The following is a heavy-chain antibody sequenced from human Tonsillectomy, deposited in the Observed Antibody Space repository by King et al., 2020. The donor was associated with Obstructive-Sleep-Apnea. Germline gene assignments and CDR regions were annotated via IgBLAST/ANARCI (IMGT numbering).Heavy chain of an antibody. V-gene: IGHV3-30*04. D-gene: IGHD6-13*01. CDR3: ARVNIAAAGLYYYYYYGMDV. J-gene: IGHJ6*02. Sequence: VQLVESGGGVVQPGRSLRLSCAASGFTFSSYAMHWVRQAPGKGLEWVAVISYDGSNKYYADSVKGRFTISRDNSKNTLYLQMNSLRAEDTAVDYWARVNIAAAGLYYYYYYGMDVWGQGTTVTVSS. CDR2: ISYDGSNK. CDR1: GFTFSSYA.